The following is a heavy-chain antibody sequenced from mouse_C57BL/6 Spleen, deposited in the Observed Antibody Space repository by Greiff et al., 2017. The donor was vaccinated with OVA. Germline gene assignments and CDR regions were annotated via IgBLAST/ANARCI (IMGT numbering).Heavy chain of an antibody. V-gene: IGHV1-82*01. Sequence: VKLMESGPELVKPGASVKISCKASGYAFSSSWMNWVKQRPGKGLEWIGRIYPGDGDTNYNGKFKGKATLTADKSSSTAYMQLSSLTSEDSAVYFCARSGGNYGGYAMDYWGQGTSVTVSS. CDR2: IYPGDGDT. J-gene: IGHJ4*01. CDR1: GYAFSSSW. D-gene: IGHD2-1*01. CDR3: ARSGGNYGGYAMDY.